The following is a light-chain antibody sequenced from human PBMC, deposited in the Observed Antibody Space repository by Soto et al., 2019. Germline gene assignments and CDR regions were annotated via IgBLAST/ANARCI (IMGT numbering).Light chain of an antibody. Sequence: EIGFTRSTVTHSLSPGQRDTLFCSATEFIRGNYLAWYQQKSGQPPRLLIVAASDRARGAPDRFSGSGSGTDFSLTISRLDPEDFGMYYCQHYGSVLPETLGQGTKVDIK. V-gene: IGKV3-20*01. CDR2: AAS. CDR3: QHYGSVLPET. CDR1: EFIRGNY. J-gene: IGKJ1*01.